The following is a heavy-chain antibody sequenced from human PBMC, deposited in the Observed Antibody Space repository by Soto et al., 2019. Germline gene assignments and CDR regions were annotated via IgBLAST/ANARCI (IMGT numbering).Heavy chain of an antibody. D-gene: IGHD5-18*01. CDR2: ISYSGST. Sequence: PSETLSLTCTVSGGSISSGNYYWSWIRQPPGKGLEWIGFISYSGSTYYSLSLKSRVTISVDTSKNQFSLNLSFVTAADTAVYYCATMGTPATGLYYFDYWGQGTLVT. V-gene: IGHV4-30-4*01. CDR1: GGSISSGNYY. CDR3: ATMGTPATGLYYFDY. J-gene: IGHJ4*02.